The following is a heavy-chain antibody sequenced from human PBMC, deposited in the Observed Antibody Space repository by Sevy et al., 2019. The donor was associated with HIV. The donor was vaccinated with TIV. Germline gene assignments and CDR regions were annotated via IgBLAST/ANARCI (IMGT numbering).Heavy chain of an antibody. V-gene: IGHV3-74*01. J-gene: IGHJ5*02. CDR2: INGDGSST. CDR1: GFTFSSYW. Sequence: GGSLRLSCAASGFTFSSYWMHWVRQAPGKGLVWVSRINGDGSSTTYADSVKGRFNISRDNAKNTLYLQMNSLRAEDTAVYYCAKTSLGLWRGWFDPWGQGTLVTVSS. D-gene: IGHD3-3*01. CDR3: AKTSLGLWRGWFDP.